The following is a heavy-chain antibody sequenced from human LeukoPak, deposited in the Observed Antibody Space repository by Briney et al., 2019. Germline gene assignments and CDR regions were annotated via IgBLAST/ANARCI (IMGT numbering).Heavy chain of an antibody. CDR2: IYYSGST. CDR1: GGSISSNSYY. D-gene: IGHD5-18*01. V-gene: IGHV4-61*05. J-gene: IGHJ4*02. CDR3: ARHQMRYSYGTLFDY. Sequence: SETLSLTCAVSGGSISSNSYYWSWIRQPPGKGLEWIGSIYYSGSTYYNPSLKSRVTISVDTSKNQFSLRLSSVTATDTAEYFCARHQMRYSYGTLFDYWGQGTLVTVSS.